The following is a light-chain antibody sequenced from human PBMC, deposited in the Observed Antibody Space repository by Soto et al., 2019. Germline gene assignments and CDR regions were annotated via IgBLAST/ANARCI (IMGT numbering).Light chain of an antibody. CDR1: QSVSSGS. Sequence: EIELTQSPGTLSLSPGERATLSCRASQSVSSGSLAWYQQKPGQAPRRLIYGASSRPTVIPDRFSCRGSGTDFTLTISRLEPEDFAGYYCQHYGSSPPMYTFGQGTKLEIK. CDR3: QHYGSSPPMYT. V-gene: IGKV3-20*01. CDR2: GAS. J-gene: IGKJ2*01.